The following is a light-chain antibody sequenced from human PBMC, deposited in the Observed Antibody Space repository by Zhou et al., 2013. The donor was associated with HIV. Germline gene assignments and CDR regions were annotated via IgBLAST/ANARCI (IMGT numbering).Light chain of an antibody. Sequence: DIQMTQSPSSLSASVGDRVTITCRASQGISRWLAWYQQKPGKAPKLLIYAASSLRSGVPSRFSGSGSGTDFTLTISSLQPEDFATYYCQQSYTTWTFGQGTKVEIK. CDR1: QGISRW. CDR3: QQSYTTWT. CDR2: AAS. V-gene: IGKV1-12*01. J-gene: IGKJ1*01.